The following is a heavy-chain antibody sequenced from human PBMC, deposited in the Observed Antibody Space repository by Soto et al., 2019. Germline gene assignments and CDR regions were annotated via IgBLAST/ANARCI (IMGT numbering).Heavy chain of an antibody. V-gene: IGHV3-30-3*01. CDR2: ISYDGSNK. CDR3: ARDFFVGELVSPFDY. Sequence: GGSLRLSCAASGFTFSSYAMHWVRQAPGKGLEWVAVISYDGSNKYYADSMKGRFTISRDNSKNTLYLQMNSLRAEDTAVYYCARDFFVGELVSPFDYWGQGTLVTVSS. CDR1: GFTFSSYA. D-gene: IGHD3-10*01. J-gene: IGHJ4*02.